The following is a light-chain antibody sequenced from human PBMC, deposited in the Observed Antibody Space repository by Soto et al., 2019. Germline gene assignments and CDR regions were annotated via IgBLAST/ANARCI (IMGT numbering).Light chain of an antibody. CDR3: QQADSFPLT. Sequence: DIQMTQSPSSVSASVGDRVTITCRASQGVNNWVAWYQLKSGKAPNLLIYGASSLQSGVPSRFSGSGSRTDVSLPINSLQPEDFATYFCQQADSFPLTFGQGTKVEI. V-gene: IGKV1-12*01. CDR1: QGVNNW. J-gene: IGKJ1*01. CDR2: GAS.